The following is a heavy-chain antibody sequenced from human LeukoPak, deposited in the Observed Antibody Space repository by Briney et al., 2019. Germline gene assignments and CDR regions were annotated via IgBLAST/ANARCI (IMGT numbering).Heavy chain of an antibody. J-gene: IGHJ5*02. D-gene: IGHD6-19*01. CDR3: ARDTSSSGWYVGSFDP. CDR1: GFTFSSYA. Sequence: PGGSLRLSCAASGFTFSSYAMHWVRQAPGKGLEYVSAISSNGGSTYYANSVKGRFTVSRDNSKNTLYLQMGSLRAEDMAVYYCARDTSSSGWYVGSFDPWGQGTLVTVSS. CDR2: ISSNGGST. V-gene: IGHV3-64*01.